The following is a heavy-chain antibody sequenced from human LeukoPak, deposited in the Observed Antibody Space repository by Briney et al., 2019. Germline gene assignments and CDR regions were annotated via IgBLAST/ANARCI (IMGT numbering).Heavy chain of an antibody. V-gene: IGHV3-15*01. J-gene: IGHJ4*02. CDR3: ATAVRLGSYYNIVFDY. CDR1: GFTFSNAW. CDR2: IKSKTDGGTT. D-gene: IGHD3-10*01. Sequence: GGSLRLSCASSGFTFSNAWMSWVRQAPGKGLEWVGRIKSKTDGGTTDYAAPVKGRFTISRDDSKNTLYLQMNSLKTEDTAVYYCATAVRLGSYYNIVFDYWGQGTLVTVSS.